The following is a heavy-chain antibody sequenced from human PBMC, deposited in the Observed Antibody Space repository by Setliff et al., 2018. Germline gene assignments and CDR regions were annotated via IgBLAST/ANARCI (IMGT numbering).Heavy chain of an antibody. D-gene: IGHD6-19*01. CDR3: ARCPAIAVAGCYYYYGMDV. V-gene: IGHV3-64*02. Sequence: GGSLRLSCAASGFTFSSYAMHWVRQAPGEGLEYVSAISSNGGSKYYADSVKGRFTISRDNYKNTLYLQMGSLRAEDMAVYYCARCPAIAVAGCYYYYGMDVWGQGTTVTGSS. CDR1: GFTFSSYA. CDR2: ISSNGGSK. J-gene: IGHJ6*02.